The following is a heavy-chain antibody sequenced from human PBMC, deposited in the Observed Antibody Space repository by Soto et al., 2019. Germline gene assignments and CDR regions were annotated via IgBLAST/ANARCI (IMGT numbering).Heavy chain of an antibody. CDR2: IYYSGST. D-gene: IGHD3-22*01. V-gene: IGHV4-30-4*01. J-gene: IGHJ6*02. CDR3: AREGTDYDSSGSGITYYYYGMDV. CDR1: GGSISSGDYY. Sequence: SETLSLTCTVSGGSISSGDYYWSWIRQPPGKGLEWIGYIYYSGSTYYNPSLKSRVTISVDTSKNQFSLKLSSVTAADTAVYYCAREGTDYDSSGSGITYYYYGMDVWGQGTTVTVSS.